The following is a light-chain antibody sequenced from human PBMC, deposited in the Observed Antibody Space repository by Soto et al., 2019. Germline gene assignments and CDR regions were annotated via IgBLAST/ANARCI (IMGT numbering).Light chain of an antibody. CDR1: SSDVGGYNY. CDR2: DVS. J-gene: IGLJ2*01. Sequence: QSALTQPASVSGSPGQSITISCTGTSSDVGGYNYVSWYQQHPGKAPKLMIYDVSNRPSGVSNRSSGSKSGNTASLTISGLQAEDEADYYCSSYTSSSTSVVFGGGTKVTVL. CDR3: SSYTSSSTSVV. V-gene: IGLV2-14*01.